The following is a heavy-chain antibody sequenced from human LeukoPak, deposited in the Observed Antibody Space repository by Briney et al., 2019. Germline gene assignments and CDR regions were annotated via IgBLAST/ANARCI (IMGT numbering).Heavy chain of an antibody. CDR1: GYTFTSYY. D-gene: IGHD6-19*01. CDR3: ARAPWGSGWLIDYFDY. Sequence: ASVKVSCKASGYTFTSYYMHWVRQAPGQGLEWMGIINPSGGSTSYAQKFQGRVTMTRDTSTSTVHMELSSLRSEDTAVYYCARAPWGSGWLIDYFDYWGQGTLVTVSS. CDR2: INPSGGST. V-gene: IGHV1-46*01. J-gene: IGHJ4*02.